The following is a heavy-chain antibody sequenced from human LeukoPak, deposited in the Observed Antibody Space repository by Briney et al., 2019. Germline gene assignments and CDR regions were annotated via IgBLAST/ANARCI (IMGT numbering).Heavy chain of an antibody. CDR3: ARDHHYYGMDV. Sequence: SETLSLTCTVSGGSIGSYYWSWIRQPPGKGLEWIGYIYYSGSTNYNPSLKSRVTISVDTSKNQFSLKLSSVTAADTAVYYCARDHHYYGMDVWGQGTTVTVSS. CDR2: IYYSGST. CDR1: GGSIGSYY. V-gene: IGHV4-59*12. J-gene: IGHJ6*02.